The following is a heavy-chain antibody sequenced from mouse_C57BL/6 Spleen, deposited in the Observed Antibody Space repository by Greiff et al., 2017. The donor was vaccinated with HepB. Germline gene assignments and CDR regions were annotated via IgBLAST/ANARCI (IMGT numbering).Heavy chain of an antibody. CDR2: IWSDGST. CDR3: AREDLYGGNAMDY. Sequence: VQLQQSGPGLVAPSQSLSITCTVSGFSLTSYGVHWVRQPPGKGLEWLVVIWSDGSTTYNSALKSRLSISKDNSKSQVFLKMNSLQTDDTAMYYCAREDLYGGNAMDYWGQGTSVTVSS. CDR1: GFSLTSYG. J-gene: IGHJ4*01. V-gene: IGHV2-6*03. D-gene: IGHD1-1*01.